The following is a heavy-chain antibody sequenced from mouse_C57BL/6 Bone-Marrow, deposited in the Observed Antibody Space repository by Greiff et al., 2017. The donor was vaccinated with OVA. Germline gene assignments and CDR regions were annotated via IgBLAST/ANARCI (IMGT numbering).Heavy chain of an antibody. CDR2: INPSSGYT. CDR3: ARKVYGSSRYFDV. CDR1: GYTFTRYT. D-gene: IGHD1-1*01. Sequence: QVQLKESGAELARPGASVKMSCKASGYTFTRYTMHWVKQRPGQGLEWIGYINPSSGYTKYNQKFKDKATLTADKSSSTAYMQLSSLTSEDSAVYYCARKVYGSSRYFDVWGTGTTVTVSS. V-gene: IGHV1-4*01. J-gene: IGHJ1*03.